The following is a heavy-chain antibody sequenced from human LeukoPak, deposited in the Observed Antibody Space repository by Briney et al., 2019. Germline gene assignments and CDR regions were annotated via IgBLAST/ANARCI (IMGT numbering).Heavy chain of an antibody. J-gene: IGHJ5*02. Sequence: ASVKVSCKASGGTFNSSGISWVRQAPGQGLEWMGGIISFFGAAHYIQKFQGRLTITADESTSTAYMELSSLTSEDTTVYYCTRDPSVDYDLLSHWFDPWGQGTLVTVSS. CDR1: GGTFNSSG. V-gene: IGHV1-69*13. CDR3: TRDPSVDYDLLSHWFDP. D-gene: IGHD3-9*01. CDR2: IISFFGAA.